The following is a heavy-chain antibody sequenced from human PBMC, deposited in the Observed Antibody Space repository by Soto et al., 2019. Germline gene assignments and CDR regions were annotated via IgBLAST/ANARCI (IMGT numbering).Heavy chain of an antibody. V-gene: IGHV1-46*01. Sequence: RASVKVSCKASGYTFTSYYMHWVRQAPGQGLEWMGIINPSGGSTSYAQKFQGRVTMTRDTSTSTVYMELSSLRSEDTAVYYCAREDNTDYVWGSYRPNRFDYWGQGTLVTVSS. J-gene: IGHJ4*02. CDR2: INPSGGST. D-gene: IGHD3-16*02. CDR3: AREDNTDYVWGSYRPNRFDY. CDR1: GYTFTSYY.